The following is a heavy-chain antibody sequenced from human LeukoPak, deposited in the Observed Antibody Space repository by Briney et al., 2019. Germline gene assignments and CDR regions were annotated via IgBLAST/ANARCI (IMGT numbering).Heavy chain of an antibody. CDR3: ARVLSGRGSLYSYYYYMDV. V-gene: IGHV3-53*01. CDR2: IYSGGST. CDR1: GITVSSNY. D-gene: IGHD3-10*01. J-gene: IGHJ6*03. Sequence: PGGSLRLSYAASGITVSSNYMSWVRQAPGKGLEWVSVIYSGGSTYYAGSVKGRFTISRDNSKNTLYLQMNSLRAEDTAVYYCARVLSGRGSLYSYYYYMDVWGKGTTVTISS.